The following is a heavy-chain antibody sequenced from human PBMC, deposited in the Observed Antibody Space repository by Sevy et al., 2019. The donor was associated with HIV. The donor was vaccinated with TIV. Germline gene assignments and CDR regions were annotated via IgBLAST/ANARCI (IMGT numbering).Heavy chain of an antibody. J-gene: IGHJ6*02. V-gene: IGHV3-23*01. CDR3: ARDRSSTWVYFYXGMDV. D-gene: IGHD6-13*01. CDR2: ISGSGVNT. CDR1: GFXFSTYA. Sequence: GGSLRLSCAASGFXFSTYAMSWVRQAPGKGLEWXSGISGSGVNTYYADSVKGRFTISRDNSKNTLYLQMSSLRAGDTALYYCARDRSSTWVYFYXGMDVXGQXTTVTVSS.